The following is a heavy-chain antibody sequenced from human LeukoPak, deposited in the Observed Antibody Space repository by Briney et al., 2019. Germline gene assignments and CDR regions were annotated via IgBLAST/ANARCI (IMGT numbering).Heavy chain of an antibody. CDR3: AKDRLTNLNVGNLGYCSGGSCYSGFFDY. CDR2: VSGRDDST. V-gene: IGHV3-23*01. CDR1: GFTFDNYV. D-gene: IGHD2-15*01. Sequence: PGGSLRLSCAASGFTFDNYVMSWVRQAPGRGLEWVSAVSGRDDSTFYADSVKGRFTVSGDISKRTLYLQMNSLRAEDTAVYYCAKDRLTNLNVGNLGYCSGGSCYSGFFDYWGQGTLVTVSS. J-gene: IGHJ4*02.